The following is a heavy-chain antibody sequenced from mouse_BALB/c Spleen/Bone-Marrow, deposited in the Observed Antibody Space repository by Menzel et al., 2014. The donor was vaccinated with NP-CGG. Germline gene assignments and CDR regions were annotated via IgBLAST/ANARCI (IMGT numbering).Heavy chain of an antibody. V-gene: IGHV7-1*02. J-gene: IGHJ3*01. CDR1: GFTFSDFY. CDR3: ARDVGYGNYFVY. D-gene: IGHD2-10*02. Sequence: EVKLVESGGGLVQPGDSLRLSCATSGFTFSDFYMEWVRQPPGKRLEWIAASRNKAKYYTTEYSASVKGRFIVSRDTSQSVLYLQRNAPRAEDTAIYYCARDVGYGNYFVYWGQGTLVTVSA. CDR2: SRNKAKYYTT.